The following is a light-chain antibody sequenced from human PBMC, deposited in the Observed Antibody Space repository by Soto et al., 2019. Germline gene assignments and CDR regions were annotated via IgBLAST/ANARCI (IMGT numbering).Light chain of an antibody. CDR1: QSIINW. V-gene: IGKV1-5*01. J-gene: IGKJ1*01. CDR2: GAS. Sequence: DVQMTQSPSTLSASVGGRVTITCRASQSIINWLAWYQQKPGKAPKLLIYGASSLESGVPSRFSGSGSGTEFTLTITKLQPDDFATYYCQQYDSFSGTFGQGTKVDIK. CDR3: QQYDSFSGT.